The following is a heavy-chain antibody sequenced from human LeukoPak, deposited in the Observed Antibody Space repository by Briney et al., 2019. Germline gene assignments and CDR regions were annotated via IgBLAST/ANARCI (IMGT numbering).Heavy chain of an antibody. CDR2: ISVSGGSP. V-gene: IGHV3-23*01. CDR1: GFTFSNYA. J-gene: IGHJ4*02. Sequence: GGSLRLSCAASGFTFSNYAMSWVRQAPGKGLEWVSAISVSGGSPYYADSVKGRFTISRDNSKNTLYLQMNSLRAEDTAVYYCAKGSYYYDSSGYLEDYWGQGTLVTVSS. D-gene: IGHD3-22*01. CDR3: AKGSYYYDSSGYLEDY.